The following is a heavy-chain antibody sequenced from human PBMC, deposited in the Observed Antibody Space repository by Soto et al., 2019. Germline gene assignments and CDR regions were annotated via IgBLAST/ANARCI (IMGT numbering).Heavy chain of an antibody. CDR2: INAGNGNT. D-gene: IGHD3-3*01. J-gene: IGHJ6*02. Sequence: ASVKVSCKASGYTFTSYAMHWVRQAPGQRLEWMGWINAGNGNTKYSQKFQGRVTITRDTSASTAYMELSSLRSEDTAVYYCARVTICGVIQSGGYYGMDVWGRGTTVTVSS. V-gene: IGHV1-3*01. CDR1: GYTFTSYA. CDR3: ARVTICGVIQSGGYYGMDV.